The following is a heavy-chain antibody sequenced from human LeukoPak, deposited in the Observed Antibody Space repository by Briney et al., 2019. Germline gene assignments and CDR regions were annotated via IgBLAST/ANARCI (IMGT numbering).Heavy chain of an antibody. D-gene: IGHD5-18*01. J-gene: IGHJ6*03. CDR1: GGSFSGYY. CDR3: ARIGVDTAMVKEDYMDV. V-gene: IGHV4-34*01. Sequence: SETLSLTCAVYGGSFSGYYWSWIRQPPGKGLEWIGEINHSGSTNYNPSLKSRVTISVDTSKNQFSLKLSSVTAADTAVYYCARIGVDTAMVKEDYMDVWGKGTTVTVSS. CDR2: INHSGST.